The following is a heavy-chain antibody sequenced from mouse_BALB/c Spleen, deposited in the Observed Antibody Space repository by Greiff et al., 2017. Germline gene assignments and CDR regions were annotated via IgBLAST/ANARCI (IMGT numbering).Heavy chain of an antibody. CDR3: APIYYDYDEGYYAMDY. V-gene: IGHV1-4*01. Sequence: QVQLKQSGAELARPGASVKMSCKASGYTFTSYTMHWVKQRPGQGLEWIGYINPSSGYTNYNQKFKDKATLTADKSSSTAYMQLSSLTSEDSAVYYCAPIYYDYDEGYYAMDYWGQGTSVTVSS. CDR2: INPSSGYT. J-gene: IGHJ4*01. D-gene: IGHD2-4*01. CDR1: GYTFTSYT.